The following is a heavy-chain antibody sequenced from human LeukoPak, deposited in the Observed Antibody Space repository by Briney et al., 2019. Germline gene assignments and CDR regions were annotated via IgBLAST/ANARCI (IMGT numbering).Heavy chain of an antibody. CDR2: ISAYNGNT. J-gene: IGHJ6*02. D-gene: IGHD3-10*01. CDR3: ARDRGLWFGELQPDYGMDV. CDR1: GYTFTSYG. V-gene: IGHV1-18*01. Sequence: ASVKVSCKASGYTFTSYGISWVRQAPGQGLEWMGWISAYNGNTNYAQKLQGRVTMTTDTSTSTAYMELRSLRSDDTAVYYCARDRGLWFGELQPDYGMDVWGQGTTDTVSS.